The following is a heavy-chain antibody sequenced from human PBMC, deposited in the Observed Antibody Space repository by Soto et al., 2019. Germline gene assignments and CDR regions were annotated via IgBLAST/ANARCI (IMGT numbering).Heavy chain of an antibody. CDR1: GYTFTSYA. D-gene: IGHD3-3*01. Sequence: ASVKVSCKASGYTFTSYAMHWVRQAPGQRLEWMGWINAGNGNTKYSQKFQGRVTITRDTSASTAYMELSSLRSEDTAVYYCARDYYDFWSGYPRPNWFDPWGQGTLVTVSS. CDR3: ARDYYDFWSGYPRPNWFDP. J-gene: IGHJ5*02. V-gene: IGHV1-3*01. CDR2: INAGNGNT.